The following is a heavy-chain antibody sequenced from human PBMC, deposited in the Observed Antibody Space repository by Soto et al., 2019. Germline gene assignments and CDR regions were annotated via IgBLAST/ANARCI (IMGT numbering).Heavy chain of an antibody. CDR2: ISAYNGNT. J-gene: IGHJ6*02. V-gene: IGHV1-18*01. CDR1: GYTFTSYV. D-gene: IGHD6-19*01. Sequence: QVQLVQSGAEVKKPGASVKVSCRASGYTFTSYVISWVRQAPGQGLEWMGWISAYNGNTNFAQKLQGRVTMTTDTATRKAHLELKRLRSGDTAVDYCARVVATVAGPYGMDVWGQGTTVTVSS. CDR3: ARVVATVAGPYGMDV.